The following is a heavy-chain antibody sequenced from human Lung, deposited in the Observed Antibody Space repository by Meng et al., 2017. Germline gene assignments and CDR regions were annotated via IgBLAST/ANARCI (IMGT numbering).Heavy chain of an antibody. V-gene: IGHV1-18*04. J-gene: IGHJ4*02. D-gene: IGHD3-10*01. CDR1: DYTFTGYG. Sequence: QGHPVQTGAEVKKQGGSVKVSCKSSDYTFTGYGVSWVRQAPGQGLEWMAWLGAHDGDRSHAPRFQGRVTVTADRLTATSFMELRNLRYDDTAVYYCARGTPGRSYSDFWGQGTLVTVSS. CDR2: LGAHDGDR. CDR3: ARGTPGRSYSDF.